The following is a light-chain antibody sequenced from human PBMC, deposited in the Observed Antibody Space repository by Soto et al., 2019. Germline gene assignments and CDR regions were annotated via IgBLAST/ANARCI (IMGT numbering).Light chain of an antibody. CDR3: QQSYSTPPFT. CDR2: AAS. Sequence: DIQMIQSPSSLSASVGDRVTITCRASQSISSYLNWYQQKPGKAPKLLIYAASSLQSGVPSRFSGSGSGTDFTLTISSLQPEDFATYYCQQSYSTPPFTFGQGTKVDIK. CDR1: QSISSY. J-gene: IGKJ2*01. V-gene: IGKV1-39*01.